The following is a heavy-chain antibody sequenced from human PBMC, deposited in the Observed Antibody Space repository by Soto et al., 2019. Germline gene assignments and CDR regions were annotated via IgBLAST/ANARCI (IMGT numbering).Heavy chain of an antibody. D-gene: IGHD3-3*01. CDR3: AKSKLGIFWSGYSDY. CDR1: GFTFSRYG. J-gene: IGHJ4*02. V-gene: IGHV3-30*18. Sequence: GGSLRLSFAASGFTFSRYGMHWGRQAPGKGLEWVAVISYDGSNKYYADSVKGRFTISRDNSKNTLYLQMNSLRAEDTAVYYCAKSKLGIFWSGYSDYWGQGTLVTVSS. CDR2: ISYDGSNK.